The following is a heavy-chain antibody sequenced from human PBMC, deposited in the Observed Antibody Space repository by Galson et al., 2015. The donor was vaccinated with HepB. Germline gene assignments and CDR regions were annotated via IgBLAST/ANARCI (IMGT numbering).Heavy chain of an antibody. Sequence: CAISGDSVSSNGAAWNWIRQSPSRGLEWLGRTYYRSKWYYGYAVSVKSRTTINPDTSKNQFSLHLNSVTPEDTAVYYCARSAGDLDYWGQGTLVTVSS. V-gene: IGHV6-1*01. CDR3: ARSAGDLDY. D-gene: IGHD7-27*01. CDR2: TYYRSKWYY. J-gene: IGHJ4*02. CDR1: GDSVSSNGAA.